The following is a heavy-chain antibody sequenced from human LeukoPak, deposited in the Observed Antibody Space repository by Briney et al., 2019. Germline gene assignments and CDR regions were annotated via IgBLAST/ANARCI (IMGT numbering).Heavy chain of an antibody. J-gene: IGHJ4*02. Sequence: ASVKVPCKASGGTFSSYAISWVRQAPGQGLEWMGRIIPIFGTANYAQKFQGRVTTTTDESTSTAYMELSSLRSEDTAVYYCARGTYYDFWSGYPFDYWGQGTLVTVSS. V-gene: IGHV1-69*05. CDR3: ARGTYYDFWSGYPFDY. D-gene: IGHD3-3*01. CDR2: IIPIFGTA. CDR1: GGTFSSYA.